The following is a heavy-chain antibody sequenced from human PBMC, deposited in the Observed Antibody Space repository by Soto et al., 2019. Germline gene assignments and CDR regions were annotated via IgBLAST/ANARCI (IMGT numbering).Heavy chain of an antibody. CDR1: GGSFSGYY. D-gene: IGHD3-9*01. CDR3: ARGDILTGYPYYFDY. V-gene: IGHV4-34*01. J-gene: IGHJ4*02. CDR2: INHSGST. Sequence: QVQLQQWGAGLLKPSETLSLTCAVYGGSFSGYYWSWIRQPPGKGLEWIGEINHSGSTNYNPSLTSRVTISVDTYKNQFSLKLSSVTAADTAVYYCARGDILTGYPYYFDYWGQGTLVTVSS.